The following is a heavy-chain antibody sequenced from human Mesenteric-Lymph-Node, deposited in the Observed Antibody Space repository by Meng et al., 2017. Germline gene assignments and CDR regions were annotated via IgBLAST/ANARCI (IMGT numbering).Heavy chain of an antibody. V-gene: IGHV4-4*02. CDR2: IYHSGST. CDR3: ARADKVRFDY. J-gene: IGHJ4*02. CDR1: GGSMSSTNG. Sequence: QEQLQWSGPGLVKRSGTLSLTGAVSGGSMSSTNGWSWVLQPPGKGLEWIGEIYHSGSTNYNPSLKSRVSISVDKSKNQFSLKLSSVTAADTAVYYCARADKVRFDYWGQGTLVTVSS.